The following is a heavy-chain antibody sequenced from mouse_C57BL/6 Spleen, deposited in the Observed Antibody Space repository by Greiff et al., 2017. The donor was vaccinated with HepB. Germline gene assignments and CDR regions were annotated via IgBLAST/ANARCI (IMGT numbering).Heavy chain of an antibody. J-gene: IGHJ4*01. CDR1: GYAFSSYW. CDR3: ERRLREGMDY. V-gene: IGHV1-80*01. Sequence: VQLQQSGAELVKPGASVKISCKASGYAFSSYWMNWVKQRPGKGLEWIGQIYHGDGDTNYNGKFKGKATLTADKSSSTDYMQLSSLTSEDSAVYSCERRLREGMDYWGQGTSVTVSA. CDR2: IYHGDGDT. D-gene: IGHD1-2*01.